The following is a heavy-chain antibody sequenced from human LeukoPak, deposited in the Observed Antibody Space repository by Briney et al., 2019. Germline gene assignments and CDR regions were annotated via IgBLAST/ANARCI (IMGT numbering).Heavy chain of an antibody. D-gene: IGHD3-10*01. CDR1: GFSVNNNY. Sequence: GGSLRLSCAASGFSVNNNYMTWVRQAPGKGLEWASLIYTGGTIYYADSVKGRFTISRDNSENTLYLQMNSLTAEDTAVYYCALLWYGELPQVDYWGQGTLVTVSS. V-gene: IGHV3-53*01. CDR3: ALLWYGELPQVDY. J-gene: IGHJ4*02. CDR2: IYTGGTI.